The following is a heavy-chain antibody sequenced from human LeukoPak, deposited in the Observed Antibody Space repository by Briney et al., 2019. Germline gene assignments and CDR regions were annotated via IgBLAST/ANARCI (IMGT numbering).Heavy chain of an antibody. CDR3: ARTVLDFWSGYYGDYYYYYMDV. CDR1: GYSISSGYY. V-gene: IGHV4-38-2*01. D-gene: IGHD3-3*01. CDR2: IYHSGST. J-gene: IGHJ6*03. Sequence: PSETLSLTCAVSGYSISSGYYWGWIRQPPGKGLEWIGSIYHSGSTYYNPSLKSRVTISVDTSKNQFSLKLSSVTAADTAVYYCARTVLDFWSGYYGDYYYYYMDVWGKGTTVTVSS.